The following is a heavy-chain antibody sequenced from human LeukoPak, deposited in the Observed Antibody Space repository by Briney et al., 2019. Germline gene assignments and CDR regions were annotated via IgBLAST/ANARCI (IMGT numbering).Heavy chain of an antibody. J-gene: IGHJ4*02. CDR2: ISYDGSNK. Sequence: GRSLRLSCTTSGFIFGDYAMHWVRQAPGKGLEWVAVISYDGSNKYYADSVKGRFTISRDNSKNTLYLQMNSLRAEDTAVYYCARDPGIAFDYWGQGTLVTVSS. CDR3: ARDPGIAFDY. CDR1: GFIFGDYA. D-gene: IGHD1-14*01. V-gene: IGHV3-30*04.